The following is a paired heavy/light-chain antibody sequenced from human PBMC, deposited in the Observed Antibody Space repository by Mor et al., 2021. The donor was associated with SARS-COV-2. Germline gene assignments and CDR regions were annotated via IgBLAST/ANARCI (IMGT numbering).Heavy chain of an antibody. D-gene: IGHD6-13*01. Sequence: EVQLVESGGGLVQPGGSLRLSCSASGFTFSSHAMHWVRQAPGKGLDHVSGISNIGDTTRYTDSVKGRFTISRDNSKNTLYLQMTNLRTEDTAVYYCVRRIWAADGTGGPFDYWGQGALVTVSS. CDR1: GFTFSSHA. CDR3: VRRIWAADGTGGPFDY. CDR2: ISNIGDTT. V-gene: IGHV3-64D*06. J-gene: IGHJ4*02.
Light chain of an antibody. CDR1: ISDVGGYDY. J-gene: IGLJ2*01. V-gene: IGLV2-14*01. CDR2: DVG. Sequence: SALTQPASVSGSPGQSITISCTGTISDVGGYDYVSWYQQHPGKAPKLMIYDVGRRPSGVSNRFSGSKSGNTASLTISGLQAEDEADYYCNSYTSTSSLGEIFGGGTKLTVL. CDR3: NSYTSTSSLGEI.